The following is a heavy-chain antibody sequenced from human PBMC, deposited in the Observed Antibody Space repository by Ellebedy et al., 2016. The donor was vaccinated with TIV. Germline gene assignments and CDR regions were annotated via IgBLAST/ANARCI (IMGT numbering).Heavy chain of an antibody. CDR3: ARVLAATLTGWEGAADY. J-gene: IGHJ4*02. V-gene: IGHV3-21*06. D-gene: IGHD3-9*01. CDR1: GSTFSTHS. Sequence: GESLKISCEASGSTFSTHSMIWVRQAPGKGLEWVSSISSSGSYLYYADSVKGRFTISRDNAKNSLFLEMNGLRAEDTAVYYCARVLAATLTGWEGAADYWGQGTLVTVSS. CDR2: ISSSGSYL.